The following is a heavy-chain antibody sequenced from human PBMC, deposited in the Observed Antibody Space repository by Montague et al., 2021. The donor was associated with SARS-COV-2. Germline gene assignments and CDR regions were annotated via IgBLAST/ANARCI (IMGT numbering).Heavy chain of an antibody. CDR2: ISYIGST. J-gene: IGHJ3*01. CDR3: ARQGSDYCSSTSCYGGDHPFDL. Sequence: SETLSLTCTVSGGTISSYYYSWIRQPPGKALEWIGYISYIGSTNYNPFLKSRVTVSIDTSKNQFSRKLSSVTAADSAVYYCARQGSDYCSSTSCYGGDHPFDLWGQGTMVTVSS. D-gene: IGHD2-2*01. CDR1: GGTISSYY. V-gene: IGHV4-59*01.